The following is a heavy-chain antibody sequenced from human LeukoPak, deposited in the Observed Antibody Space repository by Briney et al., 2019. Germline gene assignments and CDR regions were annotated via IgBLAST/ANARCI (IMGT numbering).Heavy chain of an antibody. CDR1: GFTVSSNY. CDR2: ISGSGGGT. J-gene: IGHJ4*02. V-gene: IGHV3-23*01. CDR3: AKDRGSSEHFDY. Sequence: GGSLRLSCAASGFTVSSNYMSWVRQAPGKGLEWVSTISGSGGGTYYADSVKGRFTISRDNSKNTLYLQMNSLRAEDTAVYYCAKDRGSSEHFDYWGQGTLVTVSS. D-gene: IGHD1-26*01.